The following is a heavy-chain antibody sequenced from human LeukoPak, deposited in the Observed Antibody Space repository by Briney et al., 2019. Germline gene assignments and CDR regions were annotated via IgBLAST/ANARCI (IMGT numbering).Heavy chain of an antibody. J-gene: IGHJ5*02. CDR3: ARTYYYGSGGPDWFDP. CDR2: IYYSGST. CDR1: GGSISRGDYY. D-gene: IGHD3-10*01. V-gene: IGHV4-30-4*01. Sequence: SQTLSLTCTVSGGSISRGDYYWVWLRQPPGKGLEGIGYIYYSGSTYYNPSLKSRVTISVDTSKNQFSLKLSSVTAADTAVYYCARTYYYGSGGPDWFDPWGQGTLVTVSS.